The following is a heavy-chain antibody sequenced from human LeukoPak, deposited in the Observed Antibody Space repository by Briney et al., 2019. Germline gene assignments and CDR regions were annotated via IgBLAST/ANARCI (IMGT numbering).Heavy chain of an antibody. CDR1: GFIFSLYC. CDR2: ICPDGTGI. J-gene: IGHJ4*02. Sequence: GGSLRLSCAASGFIFSLYCMHWVRQAPGKGPMWVSRICPDGTGISYADSVKARFTTSRDNAKNTVYLQMNGLREEDTAVYYCVRDFRSADYWGQGNLVTVSS. V-gene: IGHV3-74*01. CDR3: VRDFRSADY.